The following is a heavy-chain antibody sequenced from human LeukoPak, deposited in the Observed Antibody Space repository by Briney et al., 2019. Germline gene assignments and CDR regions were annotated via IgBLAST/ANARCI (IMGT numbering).Heavy chain of an antibody. CDR2: IYYSGST. V-gene: IGHV4-38-2*01. J-gene: IGHJ2*01. D-gene: IGHD6-13*01. CDR3: ARVSSSWYQDWYFDL. CDR1: GFTFSDYY. Sequence: GSLRLSCAASGFTFSDYYMSWIRQPPGKGLEWIGSIYYSGSTYYNPSLKSRVTMSVDTSKNQFSLKLSSVTAADTAVYYCARVSSSWYQDWYFDLWGRGTLVTVSS.